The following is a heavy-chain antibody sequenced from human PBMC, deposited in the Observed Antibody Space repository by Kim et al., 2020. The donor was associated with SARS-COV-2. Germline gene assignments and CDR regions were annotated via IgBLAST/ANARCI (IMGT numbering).Heavy chain of an antibody. CDR1: GYTFTSYG. J-gene: IGHJ6*02. D-gene: IGHD5-12*01. Sequence: ASVKVSCKASGYTFTSYGISWVRQAPGQGLEWMGWISAYNGNTNYAQKLQGRVTMTTDTSTSTAYMELRSLRSDDTAVYYCARVGPRSPYSGYDEASGGDVRGQGTTVTVSS. V-gene: IGHV1-18*01. CDR3: ARVGPRSPYSGYDEASGGDV. CDR2: ISAYNGNT.